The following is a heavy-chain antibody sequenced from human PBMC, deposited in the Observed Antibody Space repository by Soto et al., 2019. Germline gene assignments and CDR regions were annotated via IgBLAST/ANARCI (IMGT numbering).Heavy chain of an antibody. CDR2: INPNSGGT. Sequence: ASVKVSCKASGYTFTGYYMHWVRQAPGQGREWMGWINPNSGGTNYAQKFQGWVTMTRDTSISTAYMELSRLRSDDTAVYYCATGYCSGGSCPADYYGMDVWGQGTTVTVS. CDR1: GYTFTGYY. CDR3: ATGYCSGGSCPADYYGMDV. J-gene: IGHJ6*02. D-gene: IGHD2-15*01. V-gene: IGHV1-2*04.